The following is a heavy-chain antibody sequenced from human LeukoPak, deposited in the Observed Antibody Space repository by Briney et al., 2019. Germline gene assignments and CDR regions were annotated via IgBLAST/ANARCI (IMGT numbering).Heavy chain of an antibody. CDR1: GYTFTGYY. V-gene: IGHV1-8*02. J-gene: IGHJ3*02. D-gene: IGHD1-1*01. Sequence: ASVKVSCKASGYTFTGYYMHWVRQAPGQGLEWMGWMNPNSGNTGYAQKFQGRVTMTRNTSISTAYMELSSLRSEDTAVYYCAREVSRYPPGFDAFDIWGQGTMVTVSS. CDR2: MNPNSGNT. CDR3: AREVSRYPPGFDAFDI.